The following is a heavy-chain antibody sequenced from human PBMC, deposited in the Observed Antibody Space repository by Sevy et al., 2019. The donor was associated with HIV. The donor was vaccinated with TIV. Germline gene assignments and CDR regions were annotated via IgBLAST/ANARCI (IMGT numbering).Heavy chain of an antibody. Sequence: GGSLRLSCAASGFTFSSYTMNWVRQAPGKGLELVSSISSASTYIYYADSVKGRFTMSRDDAKNSLYLQMSSLRAEDTAVYYCARDFYGGYDRDYWGQGTLVTVSS. CDR3: ARDFYGGYDRDY. CDR1: GFTFSSYT. CDR2: ISSASTYI. D-gene: IGHD5-12*01. J-gene: IGHJ4*02. V-gene: IGHV3-21*01.